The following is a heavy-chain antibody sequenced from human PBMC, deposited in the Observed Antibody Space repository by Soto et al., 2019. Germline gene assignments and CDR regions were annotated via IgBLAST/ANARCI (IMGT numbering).Heavy chain of an antibody. Sequence: PAETLSLTCTFRVGPIRMGDCYWSWIREPPGKGLEWIGYIYYSGSTYYNPSLKSRVTISVDTSKNQFSLKLSSVTAADTAVYYCAREDHGYSYGYVDYWGQGTLVPVSS. V-gene: IGHV4-30-4*01. CDR1: VGPIRMGDCY. CDR3: AREDHGYSYGYVDY. CDR2: IYYSGST. D-gene: IGHD5-18*01. J-gene: IGHJ4*02.